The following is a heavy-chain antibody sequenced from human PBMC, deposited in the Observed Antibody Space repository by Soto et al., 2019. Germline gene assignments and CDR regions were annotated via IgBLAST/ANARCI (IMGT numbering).Heavy chain of an antibody. V-gene: IGHV4-59*08. Sequence: SETLSLTCTVSGGSISSYYWSWIRQPPGKGLEWIGYIYYSGSTNYYPSLKSRVTISADTSMNQFSLALTSVTAADTAMYYCARGPTTEKVDSWGQGILVTVSS. CDR2: IYYSGST. J-gene: IGHJ4*02. CDR1: GGSISSYY. CDR3: ARGPTTEKVDS.